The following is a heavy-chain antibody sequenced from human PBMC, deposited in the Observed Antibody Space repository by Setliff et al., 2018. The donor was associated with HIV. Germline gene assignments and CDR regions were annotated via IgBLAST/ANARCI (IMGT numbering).Heavy chain of an antibody. CDR1: GGSISSYY. Sequence: TLSLPCTVSGGSISSYYWSWIRQPPGKGLEWIGYIYYSGTTNYNPSLKSRVTISVDTSKNQFSLKLSSVTAADTAVYYCARGDGTKYYYYYYMDVWGKGTTVTVSS. CDR3: ARGDGTKYYYYYYMDV. CDR2: IYYSGTT. V-gene: IGHV4-59*01. D-gene: IGHD1-7*01. J-gene: IGHJ6*03.